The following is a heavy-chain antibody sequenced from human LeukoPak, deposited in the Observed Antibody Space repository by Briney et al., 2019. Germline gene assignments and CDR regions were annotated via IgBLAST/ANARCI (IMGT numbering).Heavy chain of an antibody. J-gene: IGHJ3*01. CDR2: ISGSDGST. CDR1: GFTFSSYG. D-gene: IGHD5-18*01. CDR3: AKLTALGKDGFDF. Sequence: GGSLRLSCAASGFTFSSYGMHWVRQAPGKGPEWVSGISGSDGSTYYADSVKGRFTISRDNPKNTLYLQMNSLRAEDTAVYYCAKLTALGKDGFDFWGQGTMVTVSS. V-gene: IGHV3-23*01.